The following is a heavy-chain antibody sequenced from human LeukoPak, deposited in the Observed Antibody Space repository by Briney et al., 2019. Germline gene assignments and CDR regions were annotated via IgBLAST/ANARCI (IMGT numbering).Heavy chain of an antibody. CDR1: GYTFTSYG. J-gene: IGHJ3*01. Sequence: GAPVKVSCKASGYTFTSYGISWVRQAPGQGLEWMGWISAYNGNTNYAQKLQGRVTMTTDTSTSTAYMELRSLRSDDTAVYYCARDSQWLVWGNHRETAVPKDAFDVWGQGTMVTVSS. V-gene: IGHV1-18*01. D-gene: IGHD6-19*01. CDR2: ISAYNGNT. CDR3: ARDSQWLVWGNHRETAVPKDAFDV.